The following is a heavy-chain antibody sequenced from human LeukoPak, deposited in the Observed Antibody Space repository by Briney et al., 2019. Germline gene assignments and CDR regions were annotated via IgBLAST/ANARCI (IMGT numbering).Heavy chain of an antibody. V-gene: IGHV3-30*18. J-gene: IGHJ6*02. CDR1: GFTFSSYG. CDR3: AKCLFGTSSDYYYYGMDV. Sequence: GRSLRLSCAASGFTFSSYGMHWVRHAPGKGLEWVAVISYDGSNKYYAGSVKGQFTISRDTSKNTLYLQMNSLRPEDTAVYYCAKCLFGTSSDYYYYGMDVWGQGTTVTVSS. D-gene: IGHD6-6*01. CDR2: ISYDGSNK.